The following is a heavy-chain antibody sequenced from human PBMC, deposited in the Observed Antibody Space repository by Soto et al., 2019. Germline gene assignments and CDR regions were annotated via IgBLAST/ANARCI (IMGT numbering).Heavy chain of an antibody. D-gene: IGHD3-22*01. CDR1: GFTVSSNY. J-gene: IGHJ4*02. Sequence: VQLVETGGGLIQPGGSLRLSCAASGFTVSSNYMSWVRQAPGKGLEWVSVIYSGGSTYYADSVKGRFTISRDNSKNTLYLQMNSLRAEDTAVYYCARGKRNYYDSSGYYYDYWGQGTLVTVSS. CDR2: IYSGGST. V-gene: IGHV3-53*02. CDR3: ARGKRNYYDSSGYYYDY.